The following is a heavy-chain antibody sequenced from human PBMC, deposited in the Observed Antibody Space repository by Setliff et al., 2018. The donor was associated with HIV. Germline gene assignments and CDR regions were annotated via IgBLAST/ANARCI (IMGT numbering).Heavy chain of an antibody. J-gene: IGHJ4*02. Sequence: ASVKVSCKASGYTFTIYGITWVRQAPGQGLEWMGWISGHSDSRKYGQKFDGRVTLTMDTSTSTAYMELMKLTPDYTAVYYCARGWELNVWCQGTPVTVSS. CDR2: ISGHSDSR. CDR1: GYTFTIYG. CDR3: ARGWELNV. V-gene: IGHV1-18*01. D-gene: IGHD1-26*01.